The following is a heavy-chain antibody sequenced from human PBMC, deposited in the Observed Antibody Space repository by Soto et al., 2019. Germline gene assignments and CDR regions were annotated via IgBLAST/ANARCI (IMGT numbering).Heavy chain of an antibody. J-gene: IGHJ5*02. CDR3: AMSSGWYVWFDP. V-gene: IGHV1-3*05. CDR1: GYTFTSYA. Sequence: QVQLVQSGAEEKKPGASVKVSCKASGYTFTSYAMHWVRQAPGQRLEWMGWINAGNGNTKYSQKFQGRVTITMDTSASTAYMELSSLRAEDTAVYFLAMSSGWYVWFDPWGQGTLVTASS. D-gene: IGHD6-13*01. CDR2: INAGNGNT.